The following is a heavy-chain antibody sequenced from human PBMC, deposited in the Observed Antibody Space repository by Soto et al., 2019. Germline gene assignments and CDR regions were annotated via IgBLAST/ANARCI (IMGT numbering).Heavy chain of an antibody. Sequence: GGSLRLSCAASGFTFSDSWMTWFRQAPGKGLEWVADMNQNGGEKYYVDSVKGRFTISRDNAKTSLYLQMNSLRVEDTAIYYCARVLRPEALDYYYYGMDVWGQGTTVTSP. CDR1: GFTFSDSW. V-gene: IGHV3-7*01. D-gene: IGHD3-16*01. J-gene: IGHJ6*02. CDR2: MNQNGGEK. CDR3: ARVLRPEALDYYYYGMDV.